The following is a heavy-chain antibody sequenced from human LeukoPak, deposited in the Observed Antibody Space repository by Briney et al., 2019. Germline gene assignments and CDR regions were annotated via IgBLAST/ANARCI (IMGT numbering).Heavy chain of an antibody. J-gene: IGHJ4*02. CDR2: ISWNSGSI. D-gene: IGHD1-26*01. V-gene: IGHV3-9*03. CDR3: AKAPQSGIVGAINFDY. CDR1: GFTFDDYA. Sequence: TGRSLRLSSAAAGFTFDDYAMHWVRQVPGKGLEWVSGISWNSGSIRYADSVKGRFTISRDNAKNSLYLQMNSLRAEDMALYYCAKAPQSGIVGAINFDYWGQGTLVTVSS.